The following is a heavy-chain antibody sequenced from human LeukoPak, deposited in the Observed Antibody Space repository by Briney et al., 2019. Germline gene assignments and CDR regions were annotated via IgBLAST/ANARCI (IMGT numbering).Heavy chain of an antibody. V-gene: IGHV4-59*12. CDR1: GGSISSYY. Sequence: SETLSLTCTVSGGSISSYYWSWIRQPPGKGLEWIGYIYHSGSTYYNPSLKSRVTISVDRSKNQFSLKLSSVTAADTAVYYCARETIGSWVYNWFDPWGQGTLVTVSS. D-gene: IGHD1-26*01. CDR3: ARETIGSWVYNWFDP. CDR2: IYHSGST. J-gene: IGHJ5*02.